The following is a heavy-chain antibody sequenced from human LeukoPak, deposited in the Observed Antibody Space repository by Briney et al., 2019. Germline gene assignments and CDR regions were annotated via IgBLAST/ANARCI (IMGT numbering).Heavy chain of an antibody. CDR3: ARDTKSYFDY. Sequence: GGSLRLSCAASGFTLSSNWMHWVRQAPGKGLVWVSGINSDGSSTYYADSVKGRFTISRDNAKNTLYLHMNSLRTEDTAVYYCARDTKSYFDYWGQGTLVTVSS. CDR1: GFTLSSNW. J-gene: IGHJ4*02. CDR2: INSDGSST. V-gene: IGHV3-74*01. D-gene: IGHD3-3*01.